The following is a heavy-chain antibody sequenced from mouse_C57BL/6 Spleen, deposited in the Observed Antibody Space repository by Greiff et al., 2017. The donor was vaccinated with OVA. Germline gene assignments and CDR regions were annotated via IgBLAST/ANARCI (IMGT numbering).Heavy chain of an antibody. J-gene: IGHJ2*01. CDR1: GYTFTEYT. CDR2: FYPGSGSI. CDR3: ARHERAPLRRGGYFDY. Sequence: QVQLKESGAELVKPGASVKLSCKASGYTFTEYTIHWVKQRSGQGLEWIGWFYPGSGSIKYNEKFKDKATLTADKSSSTVYMELSRLTSEDSAVDFCARHERAPLRRGGYFDYWGQGTTLTVSS. D-gene: IGHD2-12*01. V-gene: IGHV1-62-2*01.